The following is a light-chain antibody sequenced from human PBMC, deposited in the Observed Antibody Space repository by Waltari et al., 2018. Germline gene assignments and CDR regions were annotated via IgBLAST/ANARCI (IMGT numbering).Light chain of an antibody. Sequence: QSALTQPASVSGSPGQSITISCTGTSSDIGGYNYVSWYQQHPGKAPKLMIYDVSKRPSVFSDRFSGSKSGNTASLTISGLQAEDEADYYCSSYAPSSTVFGGGTKLTVL. CDR2: DVS. J-gene: IGLJ2*01. CDR1: SSDIGGYNY. CDR3: SSYAPSSTV. V-gene: IGLV2-14*03.